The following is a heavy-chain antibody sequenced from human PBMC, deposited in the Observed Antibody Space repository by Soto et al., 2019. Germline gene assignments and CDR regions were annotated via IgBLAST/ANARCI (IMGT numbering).Heavy chain of an antibody. J-gene: IGHJ6*02. D-gene: IGHD1-26*01. CDR1: GGSISSGGYY. CDR2: IYYSGST. V-gene: IGHV4-31*01. Sequence: PSETLSLTCTVSGGSISSGGYYWSWIRQHPGKGLEWIGYIYYSGSTYYNPSLKSQVTISVDTSKNQFSLKLSSVTAADTAVYYCARDSGYYYYGMDVWRQRTTVTVSS. CDR3: ARDSGYYYYGMDV.